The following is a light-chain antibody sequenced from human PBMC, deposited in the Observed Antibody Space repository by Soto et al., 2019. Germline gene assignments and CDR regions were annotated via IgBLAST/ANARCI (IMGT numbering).Light chain of an antibody. V-gene: IGKV3-20*01. Sequence: EIVLTQSPGTLSLSPGERATLSCRASQSVSSSYLAWYQQKPGQAPRLIIFGASSRATGIPDRLSGSGSGTDFTLTISRLEPEDFAVYHCQQYGGSPWTFGPGTKVDIK. CDR2: GAS. CDR3: QQYGGSPWT. J-gene: IGKJ1*01. CDR1: QSVSSSY.